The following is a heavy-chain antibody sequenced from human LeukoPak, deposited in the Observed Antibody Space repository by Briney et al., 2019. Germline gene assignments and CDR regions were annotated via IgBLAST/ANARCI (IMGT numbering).Heavy chain of an antibody. D-gene: IGHD5-18*01. CDR3: ARVYVRGAQLWGFIDY. CDR1: GGSISSYY. J-gene: IGHJ4*02. CDR2: IYYSGST. Sequence: PSETLSLTCTVSGGSISSYYWSWIRQPPGKGLEWIGYIYYSGSTNYNPSLKSRVTISVDTSKNQFSLKLSSVTAADTAVYYCARVYVRGAQLWGFIDYWGQGTLVTVSS. V-gene: IGHV4-59*01.